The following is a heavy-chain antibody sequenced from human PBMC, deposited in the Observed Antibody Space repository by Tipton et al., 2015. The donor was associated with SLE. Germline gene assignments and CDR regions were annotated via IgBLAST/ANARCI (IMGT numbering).Heavy chain of an antibody. J-gene: IGHJ6*02. Sequence: QVQLVQSGAELRMPGASVKVSCKASGYSFTSYYIHWVRQAPGQGLEWMGMVNPGGGSTSFAQRFQGRVTMTRDASTSTVYMELSSLRSEDTAVYYCARDREVLVVANPSHYDYYAMDVWGQGTTVPVSS. CDR2: VNPGGGST. CDR3: ARDREVLVVANPSHYDYYAMDV. D-gene: IGHD2-15*01. V-gene: IGHV1-46*01. CDR1: GYSFTSYY.